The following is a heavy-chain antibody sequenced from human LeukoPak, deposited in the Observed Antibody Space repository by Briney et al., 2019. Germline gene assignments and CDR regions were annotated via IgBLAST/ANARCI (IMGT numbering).Heavy chain of an antibody. D-gene: IGHD6-19*01. CDR1: GYTFTSYG. J-gene: IGHJ4*02. CDR3: ARFVYTSGWYPDY. V-gene: IGHV1-18*03. CDR2: ISGYNGNT. Sequence: GASVKVSCKASGYTFTSYGISWVRQAPGQGLEWMGWISGYNGNTNYAQKFQGRVTMTTDTSTTTAYMELRSLRSDDMAIYYCARFVYTSGWYPDYWGQGTLVTVSS.